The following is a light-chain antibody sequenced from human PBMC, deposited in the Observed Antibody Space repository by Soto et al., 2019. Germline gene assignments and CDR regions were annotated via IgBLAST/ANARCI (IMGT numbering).Light chain of an antibody. CDR1: QSISSY. J-gene: IGKJ2*01. Sequence: DIRMTQSPSSLSASVGDRVTITCRASQSISSYLNWYQQKPGKAPKLLIYAASSLQSGVPSRFSGSGSGTDFTLTISSLQPEDFATYYCQQSYSTPFTTFGQGTKVDIK. V-gene: IGKV1-39*01. CDR2: AAS. CDR3: QQSYSTPFTT.